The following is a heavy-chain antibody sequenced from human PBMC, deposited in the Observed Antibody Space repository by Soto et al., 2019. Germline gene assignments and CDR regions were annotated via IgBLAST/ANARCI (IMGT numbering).Heavy chain of an antibody. CDR2: IYHSGST. V-gene: IGHV4-30-2*01. D-gene: IGHD1-26*01. CDR3: ARARYSGSYLPHFDY. J-gene: IGHJ4*02. CDR1: GGSISSGGYS. Sequence: KTSETLSLTCAVSGGSISSGGYSWSWIRQPPGKGLEWIGYIYHSGSTYYNPSLKSRVTISVDRSKNQFSLKLSSVTAADTAVYYCARARYSGSYLPHFDYWGQGTLVTVSS.